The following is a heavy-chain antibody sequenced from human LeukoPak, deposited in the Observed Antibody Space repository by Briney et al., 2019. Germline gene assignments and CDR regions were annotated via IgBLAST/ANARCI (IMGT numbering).Heavy chain of an antibody. CDR2: IRYDGKNN. D-gene: IGHD3-22*01. V-gene: IGHV3-30*02. CDR3: ATLLYYYDSSQPY. CDR1: GFTFSSYG. J-gene: IGHJ4*02. Sequence: PGGSLRLSCAASGFTFSSYGMHWVRQAPGKGLEWGAFIRYDGKNNFYADSLKGRFTISRDNSKNTLYLQMNSLRAEDTAVYYCATLLYYYDSSQPYWGQGTLVTVSS.